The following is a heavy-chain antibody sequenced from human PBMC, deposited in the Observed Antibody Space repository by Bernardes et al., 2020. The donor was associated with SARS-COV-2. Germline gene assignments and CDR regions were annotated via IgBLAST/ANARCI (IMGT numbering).Heavy chain of an antibody. CDR3: AKELAYGSSWRDYSYYFGMDV. CDR1: GFTFSNYA. J-gene: IGHJ6*02. Sequence: GGSLRLSCAASGFTFSNYAMSWVRQAPGKGLEWVSDISGPGRTYYADSVRGRFTISRDNSKNTLYLEMNSLRVEDTAVYYCAKELAYGSSWRDYSYYFGMDVWGQGTTVTVS. CDR2: ISGPGRT. D-gene: IGHD6-13*01. V-gene: IGHV3-23*01.